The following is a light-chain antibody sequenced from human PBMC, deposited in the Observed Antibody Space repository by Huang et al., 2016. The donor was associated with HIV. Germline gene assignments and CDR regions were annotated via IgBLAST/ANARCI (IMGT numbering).Light chain of an antibody. V-gene: IGKV1-27*01. CDR3: QKYNDVPRT. CDR1: QDIDAY. J-gene: IGKJ1*01. CDR2: AAS. Sequence: DIQMTQSSSSLSASIGDRITISCRASQDIDAYLAWYQHNPGKVPNLLIYAASTLQSGVPSRFSGSGSGTNFTLTIGSLQPEDVGSYYCQKYNDVPRTFGHGTKVEIK.